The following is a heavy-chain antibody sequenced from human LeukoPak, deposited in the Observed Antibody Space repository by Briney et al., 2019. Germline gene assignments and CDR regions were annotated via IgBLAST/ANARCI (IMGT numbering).Heavy chain of an antibody. J-gene: IGHJ4*02. CDR2: ISWNSGSI. Sequence: GGSLRLSCAASGFTFDDYVMHWVRQAPGKGLEWVSGISWNSGSIGYADSVKGRFTISRDNAKNSLYLQMNSLRAEDTALYYCAKDSTRQYGGNSGLFDYWGQGTLVTVSS. CDR3: AKDSTRQYGGNSGLFDY. V-gene: IGHV3-9*01. CDR1: GFTFDDYV. D-gene: IGHD4-23*01.